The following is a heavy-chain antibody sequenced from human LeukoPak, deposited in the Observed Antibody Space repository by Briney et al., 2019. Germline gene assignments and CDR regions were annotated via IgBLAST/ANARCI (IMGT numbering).Heavy chain of an antibody. CDR2: ISGSGGST. CDR3: AKAQHIVVVTAIFNY. V-gene: IGHV3-23*01. D-gene: IGHD2-21*02. J-gene: IGHJ4*02. Sequence: GGSLRLSCAASGFTFSSYAMNWVRQAPGKGLEWVSAISGSGGSTYYADSVKGRFTISRDNSKNTLYLQMNSLRAEDTAVYYCAKAQHIVVVTAIFNYWGQGTLVTVSS. CDR1: GFTFSSYA.